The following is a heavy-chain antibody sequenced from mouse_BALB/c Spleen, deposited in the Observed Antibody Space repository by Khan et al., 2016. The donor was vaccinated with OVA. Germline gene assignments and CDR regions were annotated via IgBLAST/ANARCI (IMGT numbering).Heavy chain of an antibody. V-gene: IGHV5-6-3*01. CDR1: GFTFSSYG. J-gene: IGHJ2*01. CDR2: INSNGGST. Sequence: EVELVESGGGLVQPGGSLKLSCAASGFTFSSYGMSWVRQTPDKRLELVATINSNGGSTYYPDSVKGRFTISRDNAKNTLYLQMSSLKSEDTAMYYSASMAKTINWGQGTTLTVSS. CDR3: ASMAKTIN.